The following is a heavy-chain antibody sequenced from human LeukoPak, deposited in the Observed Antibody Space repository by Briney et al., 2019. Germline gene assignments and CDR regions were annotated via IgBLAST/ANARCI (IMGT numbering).Heavy chain of an antibody. D-gene: IGHD6-6*01. CDR1: GYTFTNFI. CDR3: ARDRWSSSASAAPDDY. Sequence: ASVKVSCKASGYTFTNFIINWVRQAPGQGLEWVGWISAYNGNTVYAEKLQGRVTMITDTSTSTAYMELRSLRSDDTAMYYCARDRWSSSASAAPDDYWGQGTLVTVSS. V-gene: IGHV1-18*01. J-gene: IGHJ4*02. CDR2: ISAYNGNT.